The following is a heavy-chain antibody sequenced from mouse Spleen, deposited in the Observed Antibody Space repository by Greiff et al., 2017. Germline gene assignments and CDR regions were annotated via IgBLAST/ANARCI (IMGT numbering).Heavy chain of an antibody. CDR2: IRDGGSYT. D-gene: IGHD6-1*01. CDR1: GFTFSDYY. CDR3: ARDGAGDWFAY. J-gene: IGHJ3*01. V-gene: IGHV5-4*02. Sequence: EVQLVESGGGLVKPGGSLKLSCAASGFTFSDYYMYWVRQTPEKRLEWVATIRDGGSYTYYPDSVKGRFTISRDNAKNNLYLQMSSLKSEDTAMYYCARDGAGDWFAYWGQGTLVTVSA.